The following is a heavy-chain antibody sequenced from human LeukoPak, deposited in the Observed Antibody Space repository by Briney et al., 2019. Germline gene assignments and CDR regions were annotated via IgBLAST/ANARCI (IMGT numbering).Heavy chain of an antibody. CDR1: GGSISSYY. V-gene: IGHV4-39*07. D-gene: IGHD5-18*01. J-gene: IGHJ4*02. CDR3: ARGTIQLWPPGGYFDY. Sequence: SETLSLTCTVSGGSISSYYWGWIRQPPGKGLEWIGSIYYSGDTYYNPSLKSRVTTSVDTSKNHFSLKLSSVTAADTAVYYCARGTIQLWPPGGYFDYWGQGTLVTVSS. CDR2: IYYSGDT.